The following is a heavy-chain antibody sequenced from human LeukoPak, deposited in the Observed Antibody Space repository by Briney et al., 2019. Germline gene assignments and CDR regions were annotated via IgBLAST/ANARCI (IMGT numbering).Heavy chain of an antibody. CDR3: ARFDSSSWYPVGWFDP. CDR1: GFTVSSNY. D-gene: IGHD6-13*01. V-gene: IGHV3-53*01. Sequence: GGSLRLSCAAPGFTVSSNYMSWVRQAPGKGLEWVSVIYSGGSTYYADSVKGRFTISRDNSKNTLYLQMNSLRAEDTAVYYCARFDSSSWYPVGWFDPWGQGTPVTVSS. CDR2: IYSGGST. J-gene: IGHJ5*02.